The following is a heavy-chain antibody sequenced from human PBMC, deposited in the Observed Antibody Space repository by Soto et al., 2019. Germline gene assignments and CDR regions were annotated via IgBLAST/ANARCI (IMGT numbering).Heavy chain of an antibody. CDR2: INPNSGGT. Sequence: ASVKVSCKASGYTFTRYYMHWGGQAPGQGLEWMGWINPNSGGTNYAQKFQGWVTMTRDTSISTAYMELSRLRSDDTAVYYCARERGRVAVAANAFDIWGKGTMVTVSS. CDR3: ARERGRVAVAANAFDI. J-gene: IGHJ3*02. CDR1: GYTFTRYY. D-gene: IGHD6-19*01. V-gene: IGHV1-2*04.